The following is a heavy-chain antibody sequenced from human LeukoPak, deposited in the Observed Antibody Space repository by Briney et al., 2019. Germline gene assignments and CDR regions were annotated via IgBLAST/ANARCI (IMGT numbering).Heavy chain of an antibody. J-gene: IGHJ3*02. CDR2: ISVSGGST. Sequence: GKSLRLSCAASGFTFSNYGMYWVRQAPGKGLEWVSAISVSGGSTYYADSVKGRFTISRDNSKNTLYLQMNSLRAEDTAVYYCAKDGARQYDFWSGYSHDAFDIWGQGTMVTVSS. V-gene: IGHV3-23*01. D-gene: IGHD3-3*01. CDR1: GFTFSNYG. CDR3: AKDGARQYDFWSGYSHDAFDI.